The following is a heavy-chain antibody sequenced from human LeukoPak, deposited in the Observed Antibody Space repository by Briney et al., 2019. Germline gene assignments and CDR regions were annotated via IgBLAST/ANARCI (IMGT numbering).Heavy chain of an antibody. CDR2: MNPNSGNT. CDR1: GYTFTSYD. CDR3: ARAVSGSYYLSQDY. Sequence: ASVKVSCKASGYTFTSYDINWVRQATGQGLEWMGSMNPNSGNTGYAQKFQGRVTMTRNTSISTAYMELSSLRSEDTAVYYCARAVSGSYYLSQDYWGQGTLVTVSS. J-gene: IGHJ4*02. D-gene: IGHD1-26*01. V-gene: IGHV1-8*01.